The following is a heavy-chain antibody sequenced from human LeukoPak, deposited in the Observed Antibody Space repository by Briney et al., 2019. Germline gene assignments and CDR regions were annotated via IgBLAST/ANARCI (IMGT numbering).Heavy chain of an antibody. D-gene: IGHD3-10*02. V-gene: IGHV4-39*01. CDR2: IYYSGST. CDR1: GGSISSSSYY. CDR3: ARLYYYVNWFDP. Sequence: SETLSLTCTVSGGSISSSSYYWGWIRQPPGKGLERIGSIYYSGSTYYNPSLKSRVTISVDTSKNQFSLKLSSVTAADTAVYYCARLYYYVNWFDPWGQGTLVTVSS. J-gene: IGHJ5*02.